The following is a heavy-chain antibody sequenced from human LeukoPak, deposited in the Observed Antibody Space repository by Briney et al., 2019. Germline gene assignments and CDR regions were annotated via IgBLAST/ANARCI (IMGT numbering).Heavy chain of an antibody. CDR3: ARVEAGY. CDR1: GFTFSSYG. V-gene: IGHV3-30*03. CDR2: ISYDGSNK. D-gene: IGHD3-3*01. Sequence: GSLRLSCAASGFTFSSYGMHWVRQAPGKGLEWVAVISYDGSNKYYADSVKGRFTISRDNSKNTLYLQMNSLRAEDTAVYYCARVEAGYWGQGTLVTVSS. J-gene: IGHJ4*02.